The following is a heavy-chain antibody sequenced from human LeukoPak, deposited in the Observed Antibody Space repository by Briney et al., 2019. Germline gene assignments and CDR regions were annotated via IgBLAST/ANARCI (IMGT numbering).Heavy chain of an antibody. CDR3: ASPGYSYGSLFDY. Sequence: GGSLRLSCAASGFTFSSYAMHGVRQAPGKGLEGVAVISYDGSNKYYADSVKGRFTISRDNSKNTLYLQMNSLRAEDTAVYYCASPGYSYGSLFDYWGQGTLVTVSS. D-gene: IGHD5-18*01. J-gene: IGHJ4*02. CDR1: GFTFSSYA. V-gene: IGHV3-30-3*01. CDR2: ISYDGSNK.